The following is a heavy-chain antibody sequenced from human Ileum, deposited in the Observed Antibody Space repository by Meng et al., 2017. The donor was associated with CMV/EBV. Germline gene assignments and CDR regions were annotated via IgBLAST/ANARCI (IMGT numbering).Heavy chain of an antibody. D-gene: IGHD4-11*01. CDR3: TRGAYNY. V-gene: IGHV3-49*04. J-gene: IGHJ4*02. CDR2: IRSKAYGGTT. Sequence: GRSLRLSCTASGFTFGDYAMGWVRQAPGKGLEWVGFIRSKAYGGTTEYAASVKGRFTISRDDSKSIAYLQMNSLKTEDTAVYYCTRGAYNYWGQGTLVTVSS. CDR1: GFTFGDYA.